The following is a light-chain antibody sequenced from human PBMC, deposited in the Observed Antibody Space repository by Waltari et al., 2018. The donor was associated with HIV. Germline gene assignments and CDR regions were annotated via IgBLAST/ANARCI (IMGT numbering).Light chain of an antibody. J-gene: IGKJ4*01. CDR3: QHYDNLPLT. CDR2: DVS. Sequence: DIQMTQSPSSLSASVGDRVTITCQASQDISNYLNWYQQKPGKAPKLLIYDVSTLETGVPSRFSGSGSGTDFTLTISSLQPEDIATYYCQHYDNLPLTFGGGTKVEIK. V-gene: IGKV1-33*01. CDR1: QDISNY.